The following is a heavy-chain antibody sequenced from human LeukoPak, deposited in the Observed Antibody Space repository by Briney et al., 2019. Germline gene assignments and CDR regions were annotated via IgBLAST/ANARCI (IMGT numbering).Heavy chain of an antibody. D-gene: IGHD3-22*01. CDR2: INPNSGGT. CDR3: ARGPITMIVDATDY. J-gene: IGHJ4*02. CDR1: GYTFTGYY. Sequence: ASVKVSCKASGYTFTGYYMHWVRQAPGQGLEWMGWINPNSGGTNYAQKFQGRVTMTRDTSISTAYMELSRLRSDDTAVYYCARGPITMIVDATDYWGQGTLVTVSS. V-gene: IGHV1-2*02.